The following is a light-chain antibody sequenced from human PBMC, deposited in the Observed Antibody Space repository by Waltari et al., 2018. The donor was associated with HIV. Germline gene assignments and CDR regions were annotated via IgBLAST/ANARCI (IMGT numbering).Light chain of an antibody. J-gene: IGLJ1*01. CDR2: SNH. CDR3: AAWDDSLNDSYV. CDR1: SSNIGSNA. Sequence: QSVLTQPPSASGTPGQRVTISCSGSSSNIGSNAVNWYQQLPGPAPNLLIYSNHQRPSGVPDRFSASKSGTSASLSISGLQSDDEADYYCAAWDDSLNDSYVFGPGTKVTVL. V-gene: IGLV1-44*01.